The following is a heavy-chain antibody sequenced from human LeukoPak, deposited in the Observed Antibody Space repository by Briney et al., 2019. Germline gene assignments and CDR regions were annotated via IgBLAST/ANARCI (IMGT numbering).Heavy chain of an antibody. V-gene: IGHV3-48*01. CDR2: ISSSSSTI. CDR1: GFTFSSYS. J-gene: IGHJ4*02. D-gene: IGHD3-22*01. Sequence: GGSLRLSCAASGFTFSSYSMNWVRQAPGKGLEWVSYISSSSSTIYYADSVKGRFTISRDNAKNSLYLQMNSLRGEDTAVYYCARDLYYYDSSGYYLTFDYWGQGTLVTVSS. CDR3: ARDLYYYDSSGYYLTFDY.